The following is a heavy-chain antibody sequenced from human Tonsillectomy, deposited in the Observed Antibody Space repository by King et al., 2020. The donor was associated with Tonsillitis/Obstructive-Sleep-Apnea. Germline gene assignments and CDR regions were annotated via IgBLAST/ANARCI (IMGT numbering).Heavy chain of an antibody. D-gene: IGHD7-27*01. V-gene: IGHV3-23*04. CDR3: AKTPGDYYYYMDV. CDR2: IRGGGST. Sequence: VQLVESGGGLVQPGGSLRLSCAASGFTFSSFAMTWVRQAPGKGLEWVSGIRGGGSTFYADSVKGRFIISRDNSRNTLYLQMNSLRDEDTAVYYCAKTPGDYYYYMDVWGKGTTVIVSS. CDR1: GFTFSSFA. J-gene: IGHJ6*03.